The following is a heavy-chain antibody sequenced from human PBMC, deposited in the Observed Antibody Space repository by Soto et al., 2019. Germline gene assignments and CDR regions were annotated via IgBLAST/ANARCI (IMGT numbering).Heavy chain of an antibody. CDR2: VSHDGGT. Sequence: SETLSLTCDLSGGSFSYDYWRWIRQPPGKGLESIGKVSHDGGTSYNPSLRSRVTVSADTSRNQFSLRLSSVTAADSAVYYCARESVVLVRAALRVCDDYQYSVLYFWGQGTTVAVSS. J-gene: IGHJ6*02. D-gene: IGHD2-2*01. CDR3: ARESVVLVRAALRVCDDYQYSVLYF. CDR1: GGSFSYDY. V-gene: IGHV4-34*01.